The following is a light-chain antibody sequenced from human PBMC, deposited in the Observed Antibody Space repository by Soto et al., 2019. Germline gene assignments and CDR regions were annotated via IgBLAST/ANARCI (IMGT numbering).Light chain of an antibody. V-gene: IGKV3-20*01. CDR1: QSVSSSY. Sequence: EIVLTQSPGTLSLSPGERATLSCRASQSVSSSYLAWYQQKPGQAPRLLIYGASSRATGIPDRFSGSGSGTDFTLTIRRLEPEDLEVYYCQQYGSSPETFGQGTKLEIK. J-gene: IGKJ1*01. CDR3: QQYGSSPET. CDR2: GAS.